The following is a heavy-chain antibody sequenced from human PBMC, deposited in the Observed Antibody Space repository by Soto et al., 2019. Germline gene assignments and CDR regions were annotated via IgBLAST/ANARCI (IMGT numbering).Heavy chain of an antibody. V-gene: IGHV1-69*05. CDR3: ARVFVGIRWFDP. J-gene: IGHJ5*02. Sequence: SVKVSCKASGGTFSIYAISWVRQAPGQGLEWMGGIIPIFGTANYAQKLQGRVTMTTDTSTSTAYMELRSLRSDDTTVYYCARVFVGIRWFDPWGQGTLVTVSS. D-gene: IGHD2-15*01. CDR1: GGTFSIYA. CDR2: IIPIFGTA.